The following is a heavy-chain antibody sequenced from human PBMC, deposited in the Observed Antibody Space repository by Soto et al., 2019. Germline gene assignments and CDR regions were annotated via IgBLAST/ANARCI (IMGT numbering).Heavy chain of an antibody. J-gene: IGHJ5*02. Sequence: QVQLVESGGGVVQPGRSLRLSCAASGFTFSSYGMHWVRQAPGKGLEWVAVISYDGSNKYYADSVKGRFTISRDNSKNTLYLQMNSLRAEDTAVYYCAKDHRHLRYCSGGSCHRWFDPWGQGTLVTVSS. CDR2: ISYDGSNK. D-gene: IGHD2-15*01. CDR3: AKDHRHLRYCSGGSCHRWFDP. V-gene: IGHV3-30*18. CDR1: GFTFSSYG.